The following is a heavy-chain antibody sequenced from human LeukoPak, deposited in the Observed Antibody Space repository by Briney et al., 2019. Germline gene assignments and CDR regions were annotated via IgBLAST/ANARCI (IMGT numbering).Heavy chain of an antibody. V-gene: IGHV4-39*01. CDR2: IYYSGST. CDR3: ARLPRTDSGSYPH. Sequence: SETLSLTCTVSGGSISSSSYYWGWIRQPPGKGLEWIGSIYYSGSTYYNPSLKSRVTISVDTSKNQFSLKLSSVTAADTAVYYCARLPRTDSGSYPHRGQGTLVTVSS. J-gene: IGHJ4*02. D-gene: IGHD1-26*01. CDR1: GGSISSSSYY.